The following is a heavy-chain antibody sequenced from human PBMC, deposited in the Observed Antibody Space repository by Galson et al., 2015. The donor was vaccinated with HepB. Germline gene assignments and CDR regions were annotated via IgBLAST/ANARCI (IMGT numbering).Heavy chain of an antibody. D-gene: IGHD5-12*01. CDR3: VSFRGYDLKPLDY. CDR1: TSIFSTYS. CDR2: ISSSSTTI. V-gene: IGHV3-48*04. Sequence: SLRLSCAASTSIFSTYSMNWVRQAPGKGLEWVSYISSSSTTIYYADSVKGRFTISRDNAKNSLYLQMNSLRAEDTAVYYCVSFRGYDLKPLDYGGPGTLVTVS. J-gene: IGHJ4*02.